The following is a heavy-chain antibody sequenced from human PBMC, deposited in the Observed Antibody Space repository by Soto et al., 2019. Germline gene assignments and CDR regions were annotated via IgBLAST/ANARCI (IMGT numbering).Heavy chain of an antibody. J-gene: IGHJ6*02. CDR1: GYTFTGYY. CDR3: ARGDSTDCSNGVCSFFYNHDMDV. CDR2: INPNSGGT. V-gene: IGHV1-2*04. D-gene: IGHD2-8*01. Sequence: ASVKVSCKASGYTFTGYYMPWVRQAPGQGLEWMGSINPNSGGTNYAQKFQGWVTMTTDTSISTASMELTRLTSDDTAIYYCARGDSTDCSNGVCSFFYNHDMDVWGQGTTVTVSS.